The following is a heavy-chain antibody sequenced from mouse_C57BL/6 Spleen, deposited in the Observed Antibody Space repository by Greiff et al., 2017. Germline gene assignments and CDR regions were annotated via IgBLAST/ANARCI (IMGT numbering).Heavy chain of an antibody. Sequence: VKLQASGAELVKPGASVQMSCKASGYTFTPYPIEWMKQNHGKSLEWIGNFHPYNDDTKYNEKFKGKATLTVEKSSSPVYLELSRLTSDDSAVYYCARGDYRNYGAMDYWGQGTSVTVSS. D-gene: IGHD2-1*01. CDR1: GYTFTPYP. CDR3: ARGDYRNYGAMDY. V-gene: IGHV1-47*01. CDR2: FHPYNDDT. J-gene: IGHJ4*01.